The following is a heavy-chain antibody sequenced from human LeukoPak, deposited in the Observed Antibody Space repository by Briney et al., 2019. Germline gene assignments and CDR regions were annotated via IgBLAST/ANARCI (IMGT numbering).Heavy chain of an antibody. CDR1: GYTFTSYH. J-gene: IGHJ5*02. CDR2: INPNSGGT. V-gene: IGHV1-2*02. D-gene: IGHD3-22*01. Sequence: ASVKVSCKASGYTFTSYHMHWVRQAPGQGLEWMGWINPNSGGTNYAQKFQGRVTMTRDTSISTAYMELSRLRSDDTAVYYCARHRYYDSSGYHYLWGQGTLVTVSS. CDR3: ARHRYYDSSGYHYL.